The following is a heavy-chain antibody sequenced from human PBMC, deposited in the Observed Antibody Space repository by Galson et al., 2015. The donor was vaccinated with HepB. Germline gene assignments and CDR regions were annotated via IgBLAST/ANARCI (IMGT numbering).Heavy chain of an antibody. J-gene: IGHJ4*02. CDR2: INHSGST. D-gene: IGHD3-9*01. V-gene: IGHV4-34*01. CDR1: GGSFSGYY. Sequence: SETLSLTCAVYGGSFSGYYWSWIRQPPGKGLEWIGEINHSGSTNYNPSLKSRVTISVDTSKNQFSLKLSSVTAADTAVYYCARGQIRIRYFDWFASTTGLDYWGQGTLVTVSS. CDR3: ARGQIRIRYFDWFASTTGLDY.